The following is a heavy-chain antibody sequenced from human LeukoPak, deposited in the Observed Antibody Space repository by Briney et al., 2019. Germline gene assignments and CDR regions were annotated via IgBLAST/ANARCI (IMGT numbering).Heavy chain of an antibody. D-gene: IGHD2-15*01. CDR2: INHDGTEK. CDR1: GFTFGTFW. V-gene: IGHV3-7*01. CDR3: ASGNYFDS. J-gene: IGHJ4*02. Sequence: GGSLRLSCAASGFTFGTFWMSWVRQAPGKGLEWVANINHDGTEKHYVDSVKGRFTISRDNGKKSLYLQMNSLRVEDTAVYFCASGNYFDSWGQGTLVAVSS.